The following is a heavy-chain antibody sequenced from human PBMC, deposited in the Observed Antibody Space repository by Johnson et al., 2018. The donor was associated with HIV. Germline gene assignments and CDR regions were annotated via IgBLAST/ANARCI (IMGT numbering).Heavy chain of an antibody. V-gene: IGHV3-9*01. J-gene: IGHJ3*02. D-gene: IGHD2-21*02. CDR1: GFTFDNFA. Sequence: VQLVESGGGVVQPGRSLRLSCAVSGFTFDNFAMHWVRQAPGKGLEWVSSISWDSGTIGYADSVKGRFTISRDNAKNSLYLQMNSLRAEDTALYYCAKDTVEVTGAFDIWGQGTMVTVSS. CDR2: ISWDSGTI. CDR3: AKDTVEVTGAFDI.